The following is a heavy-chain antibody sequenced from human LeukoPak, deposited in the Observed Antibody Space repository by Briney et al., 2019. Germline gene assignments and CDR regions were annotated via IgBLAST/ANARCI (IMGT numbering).Heavy chain of an antibody. D-gene: IGHD6-13*01. CDR3: ANGIAAADFDY. CDR1: GFTFSSYG. Sequence: GGSLRLSCAASGFTFSSYGMSWVRQAPGKGLEWVSAISGSGGSTYYADSVKGRFIISRDNSKNTLYLQMNSLRAEDTAVYYCANGIAAADFDYWGQGTLVTVSS. CDR2: ISGSGGST. J-gene: IGHJ4*02. V-gene: IGHV3-23*01.